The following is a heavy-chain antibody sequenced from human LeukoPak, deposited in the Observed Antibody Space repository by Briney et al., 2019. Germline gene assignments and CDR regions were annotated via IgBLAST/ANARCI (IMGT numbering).Heavy chain of an antibody. J-gene: IGHJ4*02. CDR1: GFTFSSYA. D-gene: IGHD3-9*01. V-gene: IGHV3-23*01. Sequence: GGSLRLSCAASGFTFSSYAMSWVRQAPGKGLEWVSAISGSGGSTYYADSVKGRFTISRDNSKNTLYLQMNSLRAEDTAVYYCAKDHSDWLSSELDYWGQGTLVTVSS. CDR2: ISGSGGST. CDR3: AKDHSDWLSSELDY.